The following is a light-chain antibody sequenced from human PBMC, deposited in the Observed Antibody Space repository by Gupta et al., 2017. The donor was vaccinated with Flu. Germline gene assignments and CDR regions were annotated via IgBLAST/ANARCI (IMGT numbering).Light chain of an antibody. CDR2: AAS. Sequence: QLTQSPSFLSASVGDRVTITCRASQGISSYLAWYQQKPGKAPKLLIYAASTLQSGVPSRFSGSGSGTEFTLTISSLQPEDFATYYCQQLNSYPLTFGGGTKVEIK. J-gene: IGKJ4*01. CDR3: QQLNSYPLT. V-gene: IGKV1-9*01. CDR1: QGISSY.